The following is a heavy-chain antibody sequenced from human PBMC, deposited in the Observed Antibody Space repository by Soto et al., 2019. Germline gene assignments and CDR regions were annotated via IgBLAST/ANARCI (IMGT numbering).Heavy chain of an antibody. V-gene: IGHV1-18*04. D-gene: IGHD3-9*01. CDR3: VLGGLETGYYRDMDY. J-gene: IGHJ4*02. Sequence: QDHLVQSGAEVKKPGASAKVSCKASGYTFKNYGINWVRQAPGRGLEWVAWISAYNGDTSYAQHFQGSVTVTTETLTNTAYMELRSLRPEDTAVYFCVLGGLETGYYRDMDYWGQGTLVSVSS. CDR1: GYTFKNYG. CDR2: ISAYNGDT.